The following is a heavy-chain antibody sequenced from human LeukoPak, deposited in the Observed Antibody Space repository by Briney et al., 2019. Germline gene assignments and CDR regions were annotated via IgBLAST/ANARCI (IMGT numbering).Heavy chain of an antibody. J-gene: IGHJ4*02. Sequence: ASVKVSCKASGYTFTSYDINWVRQATEQGLEWMGWMNPNSGNTGYAQKFQGRVTITRNTSISTAYMELSSLRSEDTAVYYCARGEPGGNGWNYWGQGTLVTVSS. CDR3: ARGEPGGNGWNY. V-gene: IGHV1-8*03. CDR2: MNPNSGNT. D-gene: IGHD6-25*01. CDR1: GYTFTSYD.